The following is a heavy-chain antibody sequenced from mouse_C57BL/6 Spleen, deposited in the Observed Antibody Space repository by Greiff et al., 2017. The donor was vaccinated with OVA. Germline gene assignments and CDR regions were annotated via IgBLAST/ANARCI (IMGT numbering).Heavy chain of an antibody. V-gene: IGHV1-69*01. J-gene: IGHJ1*03. CDR3: ARTYYGSSYWYFDV. CDR2: IDPSDSYT. Sequence: VQLQQSGAELVMPGASVKLSCKASGYTFTSYWMHWVKQRPGQGLEWIGEIDPSDSYTNYNQKFKGKSILTVDKSCSTAYMQLSSLKSENSAVYYCARTYYGSSYWYFDVWGTGTTVTVSS. CDR1: GYTFTSYW. D-gene: IGHD1-1*01.